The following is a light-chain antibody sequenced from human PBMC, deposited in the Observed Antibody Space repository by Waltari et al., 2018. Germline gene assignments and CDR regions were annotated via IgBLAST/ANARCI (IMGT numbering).Light chain of an antibody. CDR2: WAS. V-gene: IGKV4-1*01. CDR3: QQFYSSPPT. CDR1: QSVFYSSIYKNS. Sequence: DIVMTQSPDSLAFSLGERATISCESSQSVFYSSIYKNSLAWYEQKLGQPPKLLINWASTRESGVPERFSGSGSCTHVATTISSLQAEDVAVYYCQQFYSSPPTFGQGTNVEI. J-gene: IGKJ1*01.